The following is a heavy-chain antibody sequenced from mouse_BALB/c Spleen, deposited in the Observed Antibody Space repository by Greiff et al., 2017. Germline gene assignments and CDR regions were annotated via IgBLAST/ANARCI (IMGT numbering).Heavy chain of an antibody. CDR1: GFTFSSYA. CDR3: ARGPVYYGSSPAWFAY. J-gene: IGHJ3*01. Sequence: EVHLVESGGGLVKPGGSLKLSCAASGFTFSSYAMSWVRQTPEKRLEWVASISSGGSTYYPDSVKGRFTISRDNARNILYLQMSSLRSEDTAMYYCARGPVYYGSSPAWFAYWGQGTLVTVSA. CDR2: ISSGGST. D-gene: IGHD1-1*01. V-gene: IGHV5-6-5*01.